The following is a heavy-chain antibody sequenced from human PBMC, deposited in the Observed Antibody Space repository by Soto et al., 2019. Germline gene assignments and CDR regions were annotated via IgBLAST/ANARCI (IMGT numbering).Heavy chain of an antibody. CDR1: GFTVSSKY. CDR2: IQSGGPT. V-gene: IGHV3-66*01. J-gene: IGHJ4*02. CDR3: ARDQPPIHDYGDYQYYFDY. Sequence: GGSLRLCCAASGFTVSSKYMSWVRQAPGKGLEWVSLIQSGGPTYYADSVKGRFTISRDTSENTLHLQMDSLRAEDTAVYYCARDQPPIHDYGDYQYYFDYWGQGTLVTVSS. D-gene: IGHD4-17*01.